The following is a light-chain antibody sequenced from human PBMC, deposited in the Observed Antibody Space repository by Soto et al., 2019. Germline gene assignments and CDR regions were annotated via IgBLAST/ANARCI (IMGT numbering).Light chain of an antibody. CDR3: QQYHGT. Sequence: DIQMTQSPSTLSASVGDRVTITCRASQTIGNWLAWYQQKAGKAPRLLIYKASFLEGGVPSRFSGSGGGTEFTLTISSLQPDDFATYYCQQYHGTFGQGTKVDIK. J-gene: IGKJ1*01. CDR1: QTIGNW. CDR2: KAS. V-gene: IGKV1-5*03.